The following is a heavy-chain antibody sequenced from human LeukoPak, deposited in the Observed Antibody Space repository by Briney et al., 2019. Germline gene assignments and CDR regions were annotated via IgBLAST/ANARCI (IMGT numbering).Heavy chain of an antibody. J-gene: IGHJ4*02. CDR1: RGSFSGYY. D-gene: IGHD2-15*01. CDR2: INHSGST. Sequence: SETLSLTCAVYRGSFSGYYWSWIRQPPGKGLEWIGQINHSGSTNYDPSLGSRVTISADTSNNQFFLKLNSVTAADTAVYYCAGEDRNLGSWGQGTPVTVSS. V-gene: IGHV4-34*01. CDR3: AGEDRNLGS.